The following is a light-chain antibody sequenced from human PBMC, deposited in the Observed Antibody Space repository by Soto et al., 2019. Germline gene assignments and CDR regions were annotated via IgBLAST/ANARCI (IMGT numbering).Light chain of an antibody. CDR2: GNS. CDR1: SSNIGAGYD. Sequence: QSVLTQPPSVSGAPGQRVTISCTGSSSNIGAGYDVHWYQQLPGTAPKLLLYGNSNRPSGVPDRFSGSNSGTSASLAITGLQAEDEADYYCQSYDSSLSGWVFGGGTTLTVL. V-gene: IGLV1-40*01. CDR3: QSYDSSLSGWV. J-gene: IGLJ3*02.